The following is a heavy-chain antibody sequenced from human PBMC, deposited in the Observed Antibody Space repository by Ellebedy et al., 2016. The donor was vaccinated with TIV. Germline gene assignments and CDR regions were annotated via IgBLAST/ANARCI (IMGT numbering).Heavy chain of an antibody. CDR3: ARDKYRKFDP. J-gene: IGHJ5*02. V-gene: IGHV3-30-3*01. CDR2: ISYDGSNK. D-gene: IGHD5-18*01. CDR1: GFTFSSYA. Sequence: GGSLRLSXAASGFTFSSYAMHWVRQAPGKGLEWVAVISYDGSNKYYADSVKGRFTISRDNSKNTLYLQMNSLRAEDTAVYYCARDKYRKFDPWGQGTLVTVSS.